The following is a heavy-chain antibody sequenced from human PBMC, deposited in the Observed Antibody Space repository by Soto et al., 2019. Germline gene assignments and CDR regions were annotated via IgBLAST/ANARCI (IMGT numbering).Heavy chain of an antibody. V-gene: IGHV1-3*01. CDR3: ARASGAFDI. Sequence: QVQLVQSGAEVKKPGASVKVSCKASGYSFTNYAMHWVRKAPGQSFEWRGWISPGNDNTKNSQKFQGRVTITIDTSASTAYVELSSLRSEDTAVYYCARASGAFDIWGQGTMITVSS. D-gene: IGHD3-3*01. CDR2: ISPGNDNT. J-gene: IGHJ3*02. CDR1: GYSFTNYA.